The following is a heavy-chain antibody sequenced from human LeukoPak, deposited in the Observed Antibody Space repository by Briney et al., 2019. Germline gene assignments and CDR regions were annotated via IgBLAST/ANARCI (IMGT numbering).Heavy chain of an antibody. D-gene: IGHD3-9*01. J-gene: IGHJ4*02. Sequence: ASVKVSCKTSGYTFTGYDINWVRQATGQGLEWMGWMSPNSGNTGYAQKFQGRVTMTRDISMSIAYMELSGLTSDDTAVYYCARGVVAGYDYWGQGSLVTVSS. CDR2: MSPNSGNT. CDR3: ARGVVAGYDY. V-gene: IGHV1-8*01. CDR1: GYTFTGYD.